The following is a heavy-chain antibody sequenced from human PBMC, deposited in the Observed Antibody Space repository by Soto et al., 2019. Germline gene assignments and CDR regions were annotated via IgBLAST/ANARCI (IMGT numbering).Heavy chain of an antibody. J-gene: IGHJ6*02. CDR3: ARDRYYYDSSGYSPGAYYYYGMDV. CDR1: GFTVSSNY. D-gene: IGHD3-22*01. CDR2: IYSGGST. V-gene: IGHV3-53*01. Sequence: PGGSLRLSCAASGFTVSSNYMSWVRQAPGKGLEWVSVIYSGGSTYYADSVKGRFTISRDNSKSTLYLQMNSLRAEDTAVYYCARDRYYYDSSGYSPGAYYYYGMDVWGQGTTVTVSS.